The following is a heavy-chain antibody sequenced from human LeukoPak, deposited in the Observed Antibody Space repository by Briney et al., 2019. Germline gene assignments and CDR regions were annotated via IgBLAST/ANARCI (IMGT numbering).Heavy chain of an antibody. CDR2: IYYSGTT. Sequence: SETLSLTCSVSGGSISSDYWNWIRQPPGKGLEWIGYIYYSGTTNYNPSLKSRVAISEDTSKKQFSLKLSSVTAADTAVYYCARFGDLWAFDIWGQGAVVTVSS. CDR3: ARFGDLWAFDI. D-gene: IGHD3-10*01. J-gene: IGHJ3*02. CDR1: GGSISSDY. V-gene: IGHV4-59*01.